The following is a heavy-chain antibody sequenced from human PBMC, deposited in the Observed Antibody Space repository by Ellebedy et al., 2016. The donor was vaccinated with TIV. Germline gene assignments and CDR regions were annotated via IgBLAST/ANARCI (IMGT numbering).Heavy chain of an antibody. CDR1: GDSISRFF. V-gene: IGHV4-59*01. Sequence: SETLSLTCTVSGDSISRFFWSWIRQSPGKGLQWIGYISYTGSTNYNPSLESRVTISVDTSKNQVSLKLKSVTTADTAIYYCARDRSGTYFAHDYWGQGTLVSDSS. J-gene: IGHJ4*02. CDR3: ARDRSGTYFAHDY. D-gene: IGHD1-26*01. CDR2: ISYTGST.